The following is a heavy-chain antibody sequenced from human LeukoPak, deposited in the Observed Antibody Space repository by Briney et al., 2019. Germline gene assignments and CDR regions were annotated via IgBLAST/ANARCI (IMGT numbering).Heavy chain of an antibody. CDR3: VRGLKTAYNYFDY. CDR1: GFTFSSYS. Sequence: PGGSLRLSCAVSGFTFSSYSMNWVRQAPEKGLEWISYIGSSGNTIFYADSVRGRFTISRDNAKNSLFLQMNSLRVEDTAVYYCVRGLKTAYNYFDYWGQGTLVTVSS. J-gene: IGHJ4*02. D-gene: IGHD5-24*01. V-gene: IGHV3-48*04. CDR2: IGSSGNTI.